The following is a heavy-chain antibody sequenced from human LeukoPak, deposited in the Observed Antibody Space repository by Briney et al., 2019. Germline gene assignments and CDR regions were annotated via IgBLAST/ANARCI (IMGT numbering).Heavy chain of an antibody. CDR3: AKRDSSGSYFFDY. V-gene: IGHV3-23*01. CDR2: INSYGAYT. J-gene: IGHJ4*02. CDR1: GFTFSTYD. D-gene: IGHD3-22*01. Sequence: GGSLRLSCAASGFTFSTYDMTWVRQAPGKGLEWVSSINSYGAYTYYADSVRGRFTISRDNSKNTLYLQMSSLRDEDTAVFYCAKRDSSGSYFFDYWGQGTLVTVSS.